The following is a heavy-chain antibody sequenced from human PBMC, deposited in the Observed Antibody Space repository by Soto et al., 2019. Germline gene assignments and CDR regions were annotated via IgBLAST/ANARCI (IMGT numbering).Heavy chain of an antibody. D-gene: IGHD3-22*01. CDR1: GGTHSSYA. CDR2: IIPIFGTR. J-gene: IGHJ5*02. CDR3: ARDGSDYSTSGHYDP. V-gene: IGHV1-69*13. Sequence: SVKVSCKVTGGTHSSYAITWVRQAPGQGLEWMGGIIPIFGTRDYAQKFQGRVTITADPSTSTAYLELSGLTSDDTAVYYCARDGSDYSTSGHYDPWGQGTLVTVSS.